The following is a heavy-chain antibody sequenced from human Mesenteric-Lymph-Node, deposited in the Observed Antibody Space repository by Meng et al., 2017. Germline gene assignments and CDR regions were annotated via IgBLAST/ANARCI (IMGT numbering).Heavy chain of an antibody. J-gene: IGHJ4*02. CDR1: GGSFCGYY. CDR2: INHSGST. CDR3: ARVRFGKRIDY. Sequence: SESLSLSCAVSGGSFCGYYWSWIRQPPGKGLEWIGEINHSGSTNYNPSIKSGVTISVDTYKNQFSLKLSSVTAADAAVYYCARVRFGKRIDYWGQGTLVTVSS. D-gene: IGHD3-10*01. V-gene: IGHV4-34*01.